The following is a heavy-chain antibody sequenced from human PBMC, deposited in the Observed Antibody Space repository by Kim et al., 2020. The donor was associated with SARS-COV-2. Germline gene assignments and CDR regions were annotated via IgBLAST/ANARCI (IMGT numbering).Heavy chain of an antibody. V-gene: IGHV3-23*01. D-gene: IGHD1-1*01. Sequence: GGSLRLSCAASGFTFSSYAMSWVRQAPGKGLEWVSAISGSGGSTYYADSVKGRFTISRDNSKNTLYLQMNSLRAEDTAVYYCAKVGLKAPPQLSRGAFDIWGQGTMVTVSS. CDR2: ISGSGGST. CDR3: AKVGLKAPPQLSRGAFDI. J-gene: IGHJ3*02. CDR1: GFTFSSYA.